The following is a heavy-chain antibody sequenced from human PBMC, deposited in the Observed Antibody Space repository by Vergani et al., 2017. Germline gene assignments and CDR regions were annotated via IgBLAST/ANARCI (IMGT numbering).Heavy chain of an antibody. CDR2: IYYSGST. CDR3: ARVKGSYWGDY. V-gene: IGHV4-39*01. CDR1: GGSISSSSYY. Sequence: QLQLQESGPGLVKPSETLSLTCTVSGGSISSSSYYWGWIRQPPGKGLEWIGSIYYSGSTYYNPSLKSRVTISVDTSKNQFSLKLSSVTAADTAVYYCARVKGSYWGDYWGQGTLVTVSS. D-gene: IGHD1-26*01. J-gene: IGHJ4*02.